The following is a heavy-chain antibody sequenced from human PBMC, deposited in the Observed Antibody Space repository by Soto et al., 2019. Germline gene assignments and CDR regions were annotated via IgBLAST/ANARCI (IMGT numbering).Heavy chain of an antibody. J-gene: IGHJ3*02. CDR3: AREYYYVGGYHFLGAFDI. Sequence: QVQLVESGGGVVQPGTSLRLSCAASGFTFSGFAMHWIRQAPGQGLEWVAVMSSDGALVFYANSMKGRFTISRDNSKNALYLHMDSLTSEDTAVYFCAREYYYVGGYHFLGAFDIWGRGTMVTVSS. D-gene: IGHD3-22*01. CDR1: GFTFSGFA. V-gene: IGHV3-30*04. CDR2: MSSDGALV.